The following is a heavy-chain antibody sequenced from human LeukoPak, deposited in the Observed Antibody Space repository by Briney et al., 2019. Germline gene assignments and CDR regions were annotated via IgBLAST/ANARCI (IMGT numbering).Heavy chain of an antibody. Sequence: SETLSLTCAVYGGSFSGYYWSWIRQPPGKGLEWIGEINHSGSTNYNPSLKSRVTISVDTSKNQFSLKLSSVTAADTAVYYCWKEECSGGSCYGAFDIWGQGTMVTVSS. D-gene: IGHD2-15*01. V-gene: IGHV4-34*03. CDR3: WKEECSGGSCYGAFDI. J-gene: IGHJ3*02. CDR2: INHSGST. CDR1: GGSFSGYY.